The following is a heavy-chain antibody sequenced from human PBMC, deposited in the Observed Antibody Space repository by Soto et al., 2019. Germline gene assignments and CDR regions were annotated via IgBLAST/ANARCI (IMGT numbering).Heavy chain of an antibody. CDR3: AKAVTTVTPLGYDS. J-gene: IGHJ4*02. CDR2: ISYDGTNK. Sequence: QVQLVESGGGVVQPGGSLRLSCAASGFSFSSCAMHWVRQAPGKGLEWVAVISYDGTNKYYADSVKGRFIISRDNSKSTLYLQMNSLRTEDTAVYYCAKAVTTVTPLGYDSWGQGILVTVSS. CDR1: GFSFSSCA. D-gene: IGHD4-17*01. V-gene: IGHV3-30*18.